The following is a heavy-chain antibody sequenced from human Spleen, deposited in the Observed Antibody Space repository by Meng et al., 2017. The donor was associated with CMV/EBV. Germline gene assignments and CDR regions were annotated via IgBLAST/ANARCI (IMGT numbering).Heavy chain of an antibody. CDR3: ARGSNWFDP. V-gene: IGHV4-34*01. CDR2: INYSGST. CDR1: GGSFSGYY. Sequence: LALACGVYGGSFSGYYWSWIRQPPGKGLEWIGEINYSGSTNYNPSLKSRVTISVDTSKNQFSLKLSSVTAADTAVYYCARGSNWFDPWGQGTLVTVSS. J-gene: IGHJ5*02.